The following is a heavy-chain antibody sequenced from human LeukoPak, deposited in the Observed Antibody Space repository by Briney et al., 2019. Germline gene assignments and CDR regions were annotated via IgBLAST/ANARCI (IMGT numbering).Heavy chain of an antibody. J-gene: IGHJ4*02. CDR1: GGTFSSYA. D-gene: IGHD2-2*01. Sequence: RASVKVSWKASGGTFSSYAISWVRQAPGQGLEWMGGSIPIFGTANYAQKFQGRVTITADESTSTAYMELSSLRSEDTAVYYCARDRAVVPAAGFFDYWGQGTLVTVSS. CDR2: SIPIFGTA. V-gene: IGHV1-69*13. CDR3: ARDRAVVPAAGFFDY.